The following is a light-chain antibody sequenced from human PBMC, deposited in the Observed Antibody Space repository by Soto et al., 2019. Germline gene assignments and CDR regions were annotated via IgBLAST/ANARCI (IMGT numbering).Light chain of an antibody. J-gene: IGLJ2*01. CDR2: EVT. CDR3: SGYVGTMV. V-gene: IGLV2-8*01. CDR1: SSDFGGYNY. Sequence: QSALTQPPSASGSPGQSVTISCTGTSSDFGGYNYVSWYQQHPGKSPKLVIYEVTKRPSGVPDRFSGSKSGNTASLTVSGLQAEDETDYYCSGYVGTMVFAGGTKLAVL.